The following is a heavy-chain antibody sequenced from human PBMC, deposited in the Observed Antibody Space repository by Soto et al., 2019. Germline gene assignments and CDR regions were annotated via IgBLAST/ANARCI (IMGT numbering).Heavy chain of an antibody. Sequence: XTLSLPCTVTGXSLNNRSYYWGWIRQPPGKGLEWIWRIYYSGSTYNNPSLKSRFSMSFDTSKNKFSLKLRSLTAADTALYYCARQRTSVVTQAYFDSWGQGSLVTVS. CDR2: IYYSGST. CDR3: ARQRTSVVTQAYFDS. CDR1: GXSLNNRSYY. D-gene: IGHD2-21*02. J-gene: IGHJ4*02. V-gene: IGHV4-39*01.